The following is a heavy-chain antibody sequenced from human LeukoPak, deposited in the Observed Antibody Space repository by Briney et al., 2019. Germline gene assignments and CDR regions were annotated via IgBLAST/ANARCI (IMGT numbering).Heavy chain of an antibody. Sequence: GGSLRLSCVASGFIFTDHWMSWVRQAPGKGLDWVANIKEDESAKFYADSVRGRFTISRDNAKNSVYLEMNNLRVEDTAVYYCARAVDVADYWGRGTLVSVSS. CDR2: IKEDESAK. V-gene: IGHV3-7*01. J-gene: IGHJ4*02. D-gene: IGHD3-16*01. CDR1: GFIFTDHW. CDR3: ARAVDVADY.